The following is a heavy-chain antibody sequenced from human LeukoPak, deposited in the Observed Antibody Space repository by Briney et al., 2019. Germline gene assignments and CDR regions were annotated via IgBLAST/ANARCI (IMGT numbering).Heavy chain of an antibody. CDR1: GGSISSGGYY. V-gene: IGHV4-31*03. CDR3: AREILAGPFDY. Sequence: TLSLTCTVSGGSISSGGYYWSWIRQHPGKGLEWLGYIYYSGSTYYNPSLKSRVTISVDTSKNQFSLKLSSVTAADTAVYYCAREILAGPFDYWGQGTLVTVSS. CDR2: IYYSGST. J-gene: IGHJ4*02.